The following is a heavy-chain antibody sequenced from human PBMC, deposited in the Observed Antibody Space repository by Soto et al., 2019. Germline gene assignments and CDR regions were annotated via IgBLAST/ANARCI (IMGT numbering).Heavy chain of an antibody. CDR2: IYYSGST. Sequence: SETLSLTCTVSGGSISSGGYYWSWIRQHPGKGLEWIGYIYYSGSTYYNPSLKSRVTISVDTSKNQFSLKLSSVTAADTAVYYCARGLLAAPVATISGNWFDPWGQGTLVTVSS. V-gene: IGHV4-31*03. J-gene: IGHJ5*02. D-gene: IGHD5-12*01. CDR1: GGSISSGGYY. CDR3: ARGLLAAPVATISGNWFDP.